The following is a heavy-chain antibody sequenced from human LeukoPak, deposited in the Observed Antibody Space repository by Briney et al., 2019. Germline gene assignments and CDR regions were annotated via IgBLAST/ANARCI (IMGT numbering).Heavy chain of an antibody. CDR3: ARHLRSGYSYGSDAFDI. D-gene: IGHD5-18*01. CDR1: GYSFTSYW. V-gene: IGHV5-51*01. J-gene: IGHJ3*02. CDR2: IYPGDSDT. Sequence: GESLKISCKGSGYSFTSYWIGWVRQMPGKGLEWMGIIYPGDSDTRYSPSFQGQVTISADKSISTAYLQWSSLKASDTAMYYCARHLRSGYSYGSDAFDIWGQGTMVTVSS.